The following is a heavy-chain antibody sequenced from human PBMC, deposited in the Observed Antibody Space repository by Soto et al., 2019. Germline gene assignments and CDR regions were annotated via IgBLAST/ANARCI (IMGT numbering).Heavy chain of an antibody. CDR2: IYPGDSDT. CDR1: EYSFSTYW. CDR3: VRDSSQRAV. Sequence: PGESLKISCKGSEYSFSTYWIAWVRQMPGKGLEWMGIIYPGDSDTRYSPSFQGQVTISADKSISTAHLQWSSLSVEDTAVYYCVRDSSQRAVWGQGTTVTVSS. D-gene: IGHD3-22*01. J-gene: IGHJ6*02. V-gene: IGHV5-51*01.